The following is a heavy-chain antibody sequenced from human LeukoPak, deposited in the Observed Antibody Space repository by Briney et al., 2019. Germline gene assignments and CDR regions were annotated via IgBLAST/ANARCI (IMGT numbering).Heavy chain of an antibody. V-gene: IGHV1-2*02. J-gene: IGHJ4*02. CDR1: GCTFTGYY. D-gene: IGHD3-3*01. CDR2: INPNSGGT. CDR3: ARTSVAPRERLSFDY. Sequence: ASVKVSCKASGCTFTGYYMHWVRQAPGQGLEWMGWINPNSGGTNYAQKFQGRVTMTRDTSISTAYMELSRLRSDDTAVYYCARTSVAPRERLSFDYWGQGTLVTASS.